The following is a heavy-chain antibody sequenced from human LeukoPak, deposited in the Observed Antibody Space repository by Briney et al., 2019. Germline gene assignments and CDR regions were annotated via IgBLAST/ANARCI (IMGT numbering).Heavy chain of an antibody. CDR2: IYTSGST. Sequence: SETLSLTCAVYGGSFSGYYWSWIRQPAGKGLEWIGRIYTSGSTNYNPSLKSRVTISVDTSKNQFSLKLSSVTAADTAVYYCARDLYDSSGYYDYWGQGTLVTVSS. D-gene: IGHD3-22*01. V-gene: IGHV4-4*07. J-gene: IGHJ4*02. CDR1: GGSFSGYY. CDR3: ARDLYDSSGYYDY.